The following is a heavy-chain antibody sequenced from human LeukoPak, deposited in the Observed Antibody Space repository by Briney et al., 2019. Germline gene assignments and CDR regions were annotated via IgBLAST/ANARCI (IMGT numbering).Heavy chain of an antibody. CDR3: ARDLGDGYSLDY. CDR2: ISYTGTYI. CDR1: AFSLNAYN. J-gene: IGHJ4*02. Sequence: GGSLRLSCAASAFSLNAYNMNWVRQAPGKGLEWVSSISYTGTYIYYADSVKGRFTISRDNARDSLYLQMNSLRAEDTAVYYCARDLGDGYSLDYWGQGTLVTVSS. V-gene: IGHV3-21*01. D-gene: IGHD5-24*01.